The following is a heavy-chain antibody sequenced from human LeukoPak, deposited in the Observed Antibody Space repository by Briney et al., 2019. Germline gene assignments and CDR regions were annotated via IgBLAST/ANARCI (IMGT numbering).Heavy chain of an antibody. D-gene: IGHD2-21*01. CDR3: ARGSSTESYSAEYFEH. J-gene: IGHJ1*01. V-gene: IGHV3-11*01. CDR2: ISSDGETV. CDR1: GFFFSDFY. Sequence: GGSLRLSCAASGFFFSDFYINWIRHAPGKGLEWVAYISSDGETVSYADSMKGRFTISRDNAKNSVYLQLNSLTAGDTAIYYCARGSSTESYSAEYFEHWGQGTLVTVSS.